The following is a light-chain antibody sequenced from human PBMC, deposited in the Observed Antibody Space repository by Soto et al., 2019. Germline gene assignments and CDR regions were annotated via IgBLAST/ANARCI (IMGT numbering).Light chain of an antibody. J-gene: IGKJ4*01. CDR3: QQYNIWPLT. CDR1: QSVSNNY. Sequence: EIVLTQSPGTLSLSPGERATLSCRASQSVSNNYLAWYQQKPGQAPRLLIYGASNRATGIPDRFSGSGSGTDFTLTISRLQSEDFAVYYCQQYNIWPLTFGGGTKVDIK. V-gene: IGKV3-20*01. CDR2: GAS.